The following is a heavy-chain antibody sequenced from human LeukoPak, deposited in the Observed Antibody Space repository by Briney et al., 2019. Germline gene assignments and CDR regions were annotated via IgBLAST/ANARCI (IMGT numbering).Heavy chain of an antibody. V-gene: IGHV4-59*01. D-gene: IGHD1-26*01. CDR2: VHNTGGT. Sequence: SETLSLTCSISGGSMSRFYWTWIRQSPGKGLEWIGYVHNTGGTDYNPSLKSRVTIAVDTSKNQFSLKLSSVVAADTAVYYCARGSGIVGAYFYYYGMDVWGQGTTVTVSS. J-gene: IGHJ6*02. CDR3: ARGSGIVGAYFYYYGMDV. CDR1: GGSMSRFY.